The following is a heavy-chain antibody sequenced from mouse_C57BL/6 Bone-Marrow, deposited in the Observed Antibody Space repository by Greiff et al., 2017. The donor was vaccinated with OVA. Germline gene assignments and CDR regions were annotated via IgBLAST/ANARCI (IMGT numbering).Heavy chain of an antibody. CDR2: IDPETGGT. CDR1: GYTFTDYE. V-gene: IGHV1-15*01. Sequence: QVQLQQSGAELVRPGASVTLSCKASGYTFTDYEMHWVKQTPVHGLEWIGAIDPETGGTAYNQKFKGTAILTADKSSCTAYMELRRLTSEDSAVYYCTIPFRAPWDFDVWGTGTTVTVSS. CDR3: TIPFRAPWDFDV. J-gene: IGHJ1*03.